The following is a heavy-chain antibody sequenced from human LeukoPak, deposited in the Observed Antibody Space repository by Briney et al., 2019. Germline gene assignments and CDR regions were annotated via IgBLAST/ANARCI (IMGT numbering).Heavy chain of an antibody. CDR2: ISYDGSNK. CDR3: AGGYYYDTSGHYLSSPPLDQ. Sequence: GGSLRLSCAASGFTFTTYTMHWVRQVPGKGLEWVAVISYDGSNKDYADSVKGRFTISRDNSKKALYLEMNSLRAEDTAIYYCAGGYYYDTSGHYLSSPPLDQWGQGTLVTVSS. V-gene: IGHV3-30*04. J-gene: IGHJ4*02. CDR1: GFTFTTYT. D-gene: IGHD3-22*01.